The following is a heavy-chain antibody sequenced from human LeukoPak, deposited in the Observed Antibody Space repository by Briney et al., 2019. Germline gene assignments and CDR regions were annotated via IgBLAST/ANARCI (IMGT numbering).Heavy chain of an antibody. CDR2: IYTSGST. CDR1: GGSISSYY. V-gene: IGHV4-4*09. Sequence: PSETLSLTCTGSGGSISSYYWSWIRQPPGKGLEWIGYIYTSGSTNSNPSLKSRVTISVDTSKNQFSLKLSSVTAADTAVYYCARPGDSGSYLDAFDSWGQGTMVTLSS. CDR3: ARPGDSGSYLDAFDS. J-gene: IGHJ3*02. D-gene: IGHD1-26*01.